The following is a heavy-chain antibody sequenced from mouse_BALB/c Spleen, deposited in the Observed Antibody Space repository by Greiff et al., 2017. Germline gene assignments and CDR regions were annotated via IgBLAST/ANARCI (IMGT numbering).Heavy chain of an antibody. J-gene: IGHJ2*01. V-gene: IGHV5-12-2*01. Sequence: EVKLMESGGGLVQPGGSLKLSCAASGFTFSSYTMSWVRQTPEKRLEWVAYISNGGGSTYYPDTVKGRFTISRDNAKNTLYLQMSSLKSEDTAMYYCASSVWYYFDYWGQGTTLTVSS. CDR2: ISNGGGST. CDR1: GFTFSSYT. CDR3: ASSVWYYFDY. D-gene: IGHD2-10*02.